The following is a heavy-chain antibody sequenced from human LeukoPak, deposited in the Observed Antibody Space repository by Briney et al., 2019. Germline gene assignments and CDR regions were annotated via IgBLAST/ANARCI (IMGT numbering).Heavy chain of an antibody. J-gene: IGHJ6*03. D-gene: IGHD2-15*01. Sequence: SQTLSLTCTVSGGSISSGSYYWSWIRQPAGKGLEWIGRIYTSGSTNYNPSLKSRVTISVDTSKNQFSLKLSSVTAADTAVYYCARVFHCSGGSCYSGYYYMDVWGKGTTVTVSS. V-gene: IGHV4-61*02. CDR2: IYTSGST. CDR1: GGSISSGSYY. CDR3: ARVFHCSGGSCYSGYYYMDV.